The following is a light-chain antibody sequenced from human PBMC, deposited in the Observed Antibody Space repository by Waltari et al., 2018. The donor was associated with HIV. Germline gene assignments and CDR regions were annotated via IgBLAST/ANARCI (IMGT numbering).Light chain of an antibody. V-gene: IGLV1-40*01. CDR1: SPNTGAGCE. CDR3: QSYDSGLSVV. CDR2: GDT. J-gene: IGLJ3*02. Sequence: QSVLTPPHSVSRAPAQRVTLSCTGTSPNTGAGCEVSWYQQVPETAPKLLIYGDTNRPSGIPDRFSGSKSGTSASLPITGLQAEDEADYYCQSYDSGLSVVFGGWTKLTVL.